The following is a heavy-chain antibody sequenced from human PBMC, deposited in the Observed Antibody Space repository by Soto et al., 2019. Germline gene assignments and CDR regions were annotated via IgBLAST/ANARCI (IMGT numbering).Heavy chain of an antibody. CDR2: IYYSGST. J-gene: IGHJ4*02. D-gene: IGHD3-3*01. Sequence: SETLSLTCTVSGGSISSGGYYWSWIRQHPGKGLEWIGYIYYSGSTYYNPSLKSRVTISVDTSKNQFSLKLSSVTAADTAVYYCARSPVTIRSPPPHYFDYWGQGTLVTVSS. CDR3: ARSPVTIRSPPPHYFDY. V-gene: IGHV4-31*03. CDR1: GGSISSGGYY.